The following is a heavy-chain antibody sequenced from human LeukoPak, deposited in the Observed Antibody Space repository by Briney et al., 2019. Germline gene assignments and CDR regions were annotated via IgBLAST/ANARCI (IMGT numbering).Heavy chain of an antibody. V-gene: IGHV3-11*04. CDR2: ISSSGSTI. CDR1: GFTFSDYY. D-gene: IGHD3-9*01. CDR3: ARVRENDILTGSFDY. Sequence: GSLRLSCAASGFTFSDYYMSWIRQAPGKGLEWVSYISSSGSTIYYADSVKGRFTISRDNAKNSLYLQMNSLRAEDTAVYYCARVRENDILTGSFDYWGQGTLVTVSS. J-gene: IGHJ4*02.